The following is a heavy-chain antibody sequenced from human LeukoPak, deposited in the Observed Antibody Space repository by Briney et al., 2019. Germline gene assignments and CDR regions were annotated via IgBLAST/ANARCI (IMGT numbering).Heavy chain of an antibody. V-gene: IGHV3-33*08. Sequence: GGSLSLSCAVSGFTFRTCAMSWVRQAPGKGLEWVAVIWYDESNKYYADSVKGRFTISRDNSKNTLYLQMNSLRAEDTAVYYCARDRWRGHDYWGQGTLVTVSS. CDR2: IWYDESNK. D-gene: IGHD4-23*01. CDR1: GFTFRTCA. J-gene: IGHJ4*02. CDR3: ARDRWRGHDY.